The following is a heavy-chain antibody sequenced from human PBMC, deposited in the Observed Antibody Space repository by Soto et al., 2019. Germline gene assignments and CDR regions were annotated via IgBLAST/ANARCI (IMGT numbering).Heavy chain of an antibody. CDR3: ARDTTVGDSYGYYYYYSGMDV. Sequence: SETLSLTCTVSGGSISSYYWSWIRQPPGKGLEWIGYIYYSGSTNYNPSLKSRVTISVDTSKNQFSLKLSSVTAADTAVYYCARDTTVGDSYGYYYYYSGMDVWGQGTTVTVSS. J-gene: IGHJ6*02. V-gene: IGHV4-59*01. CDR2: IYYSGST. CDR1: GGSISSYY. D-gene: IGHD5-18*01.